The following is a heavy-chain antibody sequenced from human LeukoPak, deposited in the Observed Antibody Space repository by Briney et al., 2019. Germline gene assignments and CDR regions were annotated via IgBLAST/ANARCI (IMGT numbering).Heavy chain of an antibody. Sequence: AGGSLRLSCAASGFTFSDYYMSWIRQAPGKGLEWVSYISSSGSTIYYADSVKGRFTISRDNAKNSLYLQMNSLRAEDTAVYYCASHPYSSSHDYWGQGTLVTVSS. CDR2: ISSSGSTI. V-gene: IGHV3-11*01. CDR3: ASHPYSSSHDY. J-gene: IGHJ4*02. CDR1: GFTFSDYY. D-gene: IGHD6-13*01.